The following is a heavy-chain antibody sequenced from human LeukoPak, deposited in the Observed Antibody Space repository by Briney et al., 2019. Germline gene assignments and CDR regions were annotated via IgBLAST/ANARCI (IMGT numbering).Heavy chain of an antibody. CDR1: GFTFSDYS. CDR3: ANFKVPAPDALDI. J-gene: IGHJ3*02. Sequence: GGSLRLSCVGSGFTFSDYSMNWVRQAPGKGLEWVSYISGSGGTIHYAAPVRGRFTISRDNAHNSVYLQINSLRAEDTAVYYCANFKVPAPDALDIWGQGTMITVSS. CDR2: ISGSGGTI. V-gene: IGHV3-48*01. D-gene: IGHD2-2*01.